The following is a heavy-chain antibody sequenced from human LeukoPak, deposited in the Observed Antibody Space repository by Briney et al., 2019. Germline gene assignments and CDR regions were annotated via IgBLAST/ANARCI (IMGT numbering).Heavy chain of an antibody. CDR2: ISYDGSNK. J-gene: IGHJ4*02. D-gene: IGHD3-22*01. Sequence: PGGSLRLSCAHSGVXFNSYSMHCVRQAPGKGLERVAHISYDGSNKHYGDSVKGPFTISRDNSKNTLYLELSSLRAEDTAVFYYARGLQYYYDSSGYYFDYWGQGTLVTVSS. CDR3: ARGLQYYYDSSGYYFDY. CDR1: GVXFNSYS. V-gene: IGHV3-30-3*01.